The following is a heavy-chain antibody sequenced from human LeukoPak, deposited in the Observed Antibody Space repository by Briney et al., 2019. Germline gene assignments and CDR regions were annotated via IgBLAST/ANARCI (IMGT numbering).Heavy chain of an antibody. CDR2: IIPIFATP. D-gene: IGHD3-10*01. CDR1: GGTFSSYA. J-gene: IGHJ6*03. Sequence: SVKVSCTASGGTFSSYAINWVRQAPGQGLEWMGGIIPIFATPNYAQRFQGRVTITTDESRSTAYMELSTLRSEDTAIYYCAGEGGDHYSMDVWGKGTTVTVSS. CDR3: AGEGGDHYSMDV. V-gene: IGHV1-69*05.